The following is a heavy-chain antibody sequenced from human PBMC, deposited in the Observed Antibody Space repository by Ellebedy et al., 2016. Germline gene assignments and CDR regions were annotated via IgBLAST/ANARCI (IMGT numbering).Heavy chain of an antibody. CDR3: AREASSWIQLWLFAY. Sequence: ASVKVSCKASGGTFSSYAISWVRQAPGQGLEWMGGIIPIFGTANYAQKFQGRVTITADESTSTAYMELSSLRSEDTAVYYCAREASSWIQLWLFAYWGQGTLVTVSS. V-gene: IGHV1-69*13. CDR1: GGTFSSYA. J-gene: IGHJ4*02. CDR2: IIPIFGTA. D-gene: IGHD5-18*01.